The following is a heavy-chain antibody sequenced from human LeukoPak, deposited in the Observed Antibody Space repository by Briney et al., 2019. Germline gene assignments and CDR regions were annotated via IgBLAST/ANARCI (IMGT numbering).Heavy chain of an antibody. Sequence: GGSLRLSCAASGFTFSSYAMHWVRQAPGKGLEWVAVISYDGSNKYYADSVKGRFTISRDNSKNTLYLQMNSLRAEDTAVYYCARDPTMIVVVITLGWFDPWGQGTLVTVSS. CDR3: ARDPTMIVVVITLGWFDP. V-gene: IGHV3-30-3*01. CDR1: GFTFSSYA. D-gene: IGHD3-22*01. CDR2: ISYDGSNK. J-gene: IGHJ5*02.